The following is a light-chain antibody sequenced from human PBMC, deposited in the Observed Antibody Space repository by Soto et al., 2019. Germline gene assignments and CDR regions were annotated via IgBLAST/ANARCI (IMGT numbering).Light chain of an antibody. V-gene: IGLV3-21*04. CDR3: QVWDNSSDHVV. Sequence: SYELTQPPSVSVAPGKTARITCGGNNIGSKSVHWYQQKLGQAPVLVIYYDSDRPSGIPERFSGSNSGNTATLTISRVEAGDEADYYCQVWDNSSDHVVFGGGTKLTVL. CDR1: NIGSKS. J-gene: IGLJ2*01. CDR2: YDS.